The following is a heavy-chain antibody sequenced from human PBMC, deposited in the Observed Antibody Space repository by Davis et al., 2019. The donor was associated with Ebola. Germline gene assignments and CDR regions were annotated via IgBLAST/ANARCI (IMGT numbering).Heavy chain of an antibody. CDR2: INHSGIT. CDR3: ARAAAWVGATHY. Sequence: SETLSLTCGVYGGSFSGYYWSWIRQPPGKGLEWIGEINHSGITNYNPSLKTRVTISVDTSKNQFSLKLSSVTAADTAVYYCARAAAWVGATHYWGQGTLVTVSS. J-gene: IGHJ4*02. V-gene: IGHV4-34*01. D-gene: IGHD1-26*01. CDR1: GGSFSGYY.